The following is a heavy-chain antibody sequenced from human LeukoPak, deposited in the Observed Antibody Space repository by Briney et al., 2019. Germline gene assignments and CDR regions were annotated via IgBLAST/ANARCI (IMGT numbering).Heavy chain of an antibody. CDR2: ISAYNGNT. CDR3: ARDSDYYYDSSAWGFDY. CDR1: GYTFTSYG. J-gene: IGHJ4*02. D-gene: IGHD3-22*01. Sequence: ASVKVSCKVSGYTFTSYGISWVRRAPGQGLEWMGWISAYNGNTNYAQKLQGRVTMTTDTSTSTAYMELRSLRSDDTAVYYCARDSDYYYDSSAWGFDYWGQGTLVTVSS. V-gene: IGHV1-18*01.